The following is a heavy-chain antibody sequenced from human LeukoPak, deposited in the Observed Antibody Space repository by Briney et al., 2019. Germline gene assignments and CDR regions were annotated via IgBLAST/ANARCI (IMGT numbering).Heavy chain of an antibody. CDR1: GFTFSSYG. D-gene: IGHD2-15*01. Sequence: GGTLRPSCAASGFTFSSYGMSWVRQAPGKGLEWVAVISFDGTKHYYADSVKGRFTIARDNSKNTLYLQMSSLRGQDTAIYYCVKDRAAVLEYWGQGTLVTVSS. V-gene: IGHV3-30*18. CDR3: VKDRAAVLEY. CDR2: ISFDGTKH. J-gene: IGHJ4*02.